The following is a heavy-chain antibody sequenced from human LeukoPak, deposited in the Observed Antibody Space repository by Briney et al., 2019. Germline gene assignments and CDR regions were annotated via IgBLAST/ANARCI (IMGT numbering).Heavy chain of an antibody. CDR3: AKEAVNYYDSSGYFDDAFDI. D-gene: IGHD3-22*01. Sequence: GGSLRLSCAASGFTFSSYWMHWVRQAPGKGLESVAVISYDESNKYYADSVKGRFTISRDNSKNTLYLQMSSLRAEDTAVYYCAKEAVNYYDSSGYFDDAFDIWGQGTMVTVSS. J-gene: IGHJ3*02. CDR2: ISYDESNK. V-gene: IGHV3-30*18. CDR1: GFTFSSYW.